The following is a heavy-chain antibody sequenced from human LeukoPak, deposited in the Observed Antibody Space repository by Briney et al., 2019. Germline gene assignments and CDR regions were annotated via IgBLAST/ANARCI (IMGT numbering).Heavy chain of an antibody. V-gene: IGHV4-31*03. CDR3: ARIVVVPAAPSAGASDI. CDR1: GGSISSGGYY. Sequence: SETLSLTCTVSGGSISSGGYYWSWIRQHPGKGLEWIGYIYYSGSTYYNPSLKSRVTISVDTSKNQFSLKLSSVTAADTAVYYCARIVVVPAAPSAGASDIWGQGTMVTVSS. J-gene: IGHJ3*02. CDR2: IYYSGST. D-gene: IGHD2-2*01.